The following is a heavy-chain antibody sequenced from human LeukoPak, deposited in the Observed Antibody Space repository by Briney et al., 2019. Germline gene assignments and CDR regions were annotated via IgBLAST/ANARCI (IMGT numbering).Heavy chain of an antibody. J-gene: IGHJ4*02. Sequence: GGSLRLSCAVSGITLSNYGMSWVRQAPGKGLEWVAGISGSGGGTNYADSVKGRFTISRDNARNTLYLQMNSLRVEDTAAYFCAKRGVVIRVFLVGFHKEAYYFESWGQGALVTVSS. CDR3: AKRGVVIRVFLVGFHKEAYYFES. CDR1: GITLSNYG. CDR2: ISGSGGGT. D-gene: IGHD3-10*01. V-gene: IGHV3-23*01.